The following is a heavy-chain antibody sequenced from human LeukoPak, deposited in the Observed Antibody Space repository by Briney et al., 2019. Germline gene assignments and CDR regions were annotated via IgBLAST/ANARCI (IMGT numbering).Heavy chain of an antibody. V-gene: IGHV1-46*01. CDR2: INPSGGST. D-gene: IGHD3-3*01. J-gene: IGHJ4*02. Sequence: ASVKVSCKASGYTFTSYYMHWVRRAPGQGLEWMGIINPSGGSTSYAQKFQGRVTMTRDTSTSTVYMELSSLRSEDTAVYYCARDQKNYDLIDYWGQGTLVTVSS. CDR1: GYTFTSYY. CDR3: ARDQKNYDLIDY.